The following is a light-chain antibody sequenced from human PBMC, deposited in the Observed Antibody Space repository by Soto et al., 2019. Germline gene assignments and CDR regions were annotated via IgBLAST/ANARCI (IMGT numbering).Light chain of an antibody. J-gene: IGKJ5*01. CDR2: GAS. CDR3: QQYKNWPL. V-gene: IGKV3D-15*01. CDR1: QSVSSTY. Sequence: IVLTHSPGALSLSPWERATLSSRASQSVSSTYLAWYQQKPGQAPRLLIYGASSRATGIPVRFSGSGFGTEFTLTISSLQSEDFAVYYCQQYKNWPLFGQGTRLEIK.